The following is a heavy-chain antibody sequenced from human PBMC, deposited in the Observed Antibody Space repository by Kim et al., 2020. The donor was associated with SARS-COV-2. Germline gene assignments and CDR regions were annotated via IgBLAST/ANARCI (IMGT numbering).Heavy chain of an antibody. V-gene: IGHV3-72*01. CDR1: GFTFSDHY. J-gene: IGHJ3*02. D-gene: IGHD3-10*01. CDR2: TRNKANSYTT. Sequence: GGSLRLSCAASGFTFSDHYMDWVRQAPGKGLEWVGRTRNKANSYTTEYAASVKGRFTISRDDSKNSLYLQMNSLKTEDTAVYYCASESMVRGVIGAFDIWGQGTMVTVSS. CDR3: ASESMVRGVIGAFDI.